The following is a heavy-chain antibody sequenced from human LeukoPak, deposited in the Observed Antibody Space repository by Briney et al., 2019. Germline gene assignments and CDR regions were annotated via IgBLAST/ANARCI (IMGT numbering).Heavy chain of an antibody. D-gene: IGHD3-22*01. J-gene: IGHJ4*02. V-gene: IGHV3-23*01. CDR2: ISGSGGST. Sequence: PGGSLRLSCAASGFTFSSYGMSWVRQAPGKGLEWVSAISGSGGSTYYADSVKGRFTISRDNSKNTLYLQMNSLRAEDTAVYYCAKDTYYDSSGWVDYWGQGTLVTVSS. CDR3: AKDTYYDSSGWVDY. CDR1: GFTFSSYG.